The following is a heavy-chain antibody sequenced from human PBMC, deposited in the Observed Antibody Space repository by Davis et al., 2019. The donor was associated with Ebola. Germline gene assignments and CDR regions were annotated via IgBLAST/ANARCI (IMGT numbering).Heavy chain of an antibody. J-gene: IGHJ6*02. D-gene: IGHD3-16*01. CDR1: GFTFSSYA. Sequence: GESLKISCAASGFTFSSYAMSWVRQAPGKGLEWVSVISSDGSSKYYADSVKGRFTISRDNAKNSVFLQMDSLRAEDTAVYYCARDCPLDFFFGDYYGMDVWGQGTTVTVSS. CDR2: ISSDGSSK. CDR3: ARDCPLDFFFGDYYGMDV. V-gene: IGHV3-30*07.